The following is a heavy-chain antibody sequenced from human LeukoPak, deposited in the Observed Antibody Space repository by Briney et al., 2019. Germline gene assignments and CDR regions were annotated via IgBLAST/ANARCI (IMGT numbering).Heavy chain of an antibody. Sequence: ASVKVSCKASGYTFTGYYMHWVRQAPGQGLEWMGWMNPNSGNTGYAQKFQGRVTMTRNTSISTAYMELSSLRSEDTAVYYCARPGDHSSGYSNDYWGQGTLVTVSS. V-gene: IGHV1-8*02. CDR2: MNPNSGNT. D-gene: IGHD3-22*01. J-gene: IGHJ4*02. CDR3: ARPGDHSSGYSNDY. CDR1: GYTFTGYY.